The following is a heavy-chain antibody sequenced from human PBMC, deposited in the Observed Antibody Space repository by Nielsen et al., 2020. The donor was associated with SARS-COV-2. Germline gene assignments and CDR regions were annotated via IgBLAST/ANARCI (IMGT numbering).Heavy chain of an antibody. CDR2: ISYDGSNK. CDR3: AKDGPRVNSGSYDYYYYMDV. Sequence: GESLKISCAASGFTFSSYGMHWVRQAPGKGLEWVAVISYDGSNKYYADSVKGRFTTSRDNSKNTLYLQMNSLRAEDTAVYYCAKDGPRVNSGSYDYYYYMDVWGKGTTVTVSS. J-gene: IGHJ6*03. D-gene: IGHD1-26*01. CDR1: GFTFSSYG. V-gene: IGHV3-30*18.